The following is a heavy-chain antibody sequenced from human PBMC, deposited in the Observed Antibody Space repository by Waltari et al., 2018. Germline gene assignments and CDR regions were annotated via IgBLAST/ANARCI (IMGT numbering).Heavy chain of an antibody. Sequence: EVQLLESGGGLVQPGGSLRLSCAASGFTFSSYAIHWVRQAPGKGREWFSAIYSDDSTHYADSVKVRFLISRDNSKKTVYLEINGLRGEDTAIYYCAKSAGGFYDYWGQGTLVTVSS. CDR2: IYSDDST. J-gene: IGHJ4*02. CDR3: AKSAGGFYDY. CDR1: GFTFSSYA. D-gene: IGHD3-3*01. V-gene: IGHV3-23*03.